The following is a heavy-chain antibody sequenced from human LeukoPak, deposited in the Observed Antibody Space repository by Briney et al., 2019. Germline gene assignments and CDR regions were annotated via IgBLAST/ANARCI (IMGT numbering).Heavy chain of an antibody. V-gene: IGHV3-23*01. CDR1: RFTFSSYG. Sequence: GGSLRLSCAASRFTFSSYGMSWVRQAPGKGLEWVSSISGSGGNTYYADSVKGRFTISRDNSKNTLFLHMNSLRAEDTAVYYCAKALGGYHFDYWGQGTLVTVSS. CDR2: ISGSGGNT. J-gene: IGHJ4*02. CDR3: AKALGGYHFDY. D-gene: IGHD3-16*01.